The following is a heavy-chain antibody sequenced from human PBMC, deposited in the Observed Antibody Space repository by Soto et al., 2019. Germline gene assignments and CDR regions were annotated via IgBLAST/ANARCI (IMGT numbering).Heavy chain of an antibody. CDR1: GGSFSGYY. D-gene: IGHD3-10*01. V-gene: IGHV4-34*01. CDR3: ARVGPAASFAGLWFGELRFDY. CDR2: INHSGST. Sequence: LSLTCAVYGGSFSGYYWSWIRQPPGKGLEWIGEINHSGSTYYNPSLKSRVTISVDTSKNQFSLKLSSVTAADTAVYYCARVGPAASFAGLWFGELRFDYWGQGTLVTVSS. J-gene: IGHJ4*02.